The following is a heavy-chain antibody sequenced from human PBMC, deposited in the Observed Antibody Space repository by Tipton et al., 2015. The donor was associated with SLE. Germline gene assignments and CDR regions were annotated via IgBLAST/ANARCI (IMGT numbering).Heavy chain of an antibody. CDR1: GGSISSYY. V-gene: IGHV4-59*01. J-gene: IGHJ2*01. CDR2: IYYSGST. D-gene: IGHD1-26*01. Sequence: TLSLTCTVSGGSISSYYWSWIRQPPGKGLEWIGYIYYSGSTNHNPSLKSRVTISVDTSKNQFSLKLSSVTAADTAVYYCARGGRRSYWYFDLWGRGTLATVSS. CDR3: ARGGRRSYWYFDL.